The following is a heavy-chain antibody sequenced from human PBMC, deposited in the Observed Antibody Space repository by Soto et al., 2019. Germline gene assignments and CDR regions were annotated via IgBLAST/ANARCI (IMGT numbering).Heavy chain of an antibody. CDR2: ISGSGDST. Sequence: VQLLESGGGLVQPGGSLRLSCAASGFTFSSYGMTWVRQAPGKGLEWVSGISGSGDSTYYADSVKGRFTISRDNSKNTMYLQMNSLRVEDTAVYFCAKDSRGLKNWGEYFDLWGRGTLVTVSS. CDR3: AKDSRGLKNWGEYFDL. V-gene: IGHV3-23*01. D-gene: IGHD7-27*01. J-gene: IGHJ2*01. CDR1: GFTFSSYG.